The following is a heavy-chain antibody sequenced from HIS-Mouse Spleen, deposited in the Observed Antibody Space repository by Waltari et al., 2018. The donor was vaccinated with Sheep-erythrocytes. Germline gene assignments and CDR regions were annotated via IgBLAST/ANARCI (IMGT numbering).Heavy chain of an antibody. J-gene: IGHJ4*02. CDR1: GFPFSSYS. D-gene: IGHD1-26*01. Sequence: QVQLVESGGGVVQPGRSLRLSCAASGFPFSSYSMHWVRQAPGKGLEWVAVISYDGSNKYYADSVKGRFTISRDNSKNTLYLQMNSLRAEDTAVYYCARVSAGELKYYFDYWGQGTLVTVSS. V-gene: IGHV3-30*04. CDR2: ISYDGSNK. CDR3: ARVSAGELKYYFDY.